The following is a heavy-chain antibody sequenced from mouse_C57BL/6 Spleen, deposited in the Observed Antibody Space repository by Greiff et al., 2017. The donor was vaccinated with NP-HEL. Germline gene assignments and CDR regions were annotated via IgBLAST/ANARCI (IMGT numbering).Heavy chain of an antibody. V-gene: IGHV10-3*01. CDR1: GFTFNTYA. J-gene: IGHJ4*01. CDR3: VKGWLAYYAMDY. D-gene: IGHD2-3*01. CDR2: IRRKSSNYAT. Sequence: EVKLVESGGGLVQPKGSLKLSCAASGFTFNTYAMHWVRQAPGKGLEWVARIRRKSSNYATYYADSVKDRFTISRDDSQSMLYLQMNNLKTEDTAMYYCVKGWLAYYAMDYWGQGTSVTVSS.